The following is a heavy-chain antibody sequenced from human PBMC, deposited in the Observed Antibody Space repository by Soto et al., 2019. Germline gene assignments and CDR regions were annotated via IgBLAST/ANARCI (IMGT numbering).Heavy chain of an antibody. CDR1: GGSISSGGYY. CDR3: ARDSGYHSKYFDF. D-gene: IGHD5-12*01. J-gene: IGHJ4*02. Sequence: QVQLQESGPGLAKPSQTLSLTCTVSGGSISSGGYYWSWIRQHPGKGLEWIGYIYYTGSTYYNPSLQSRVTISVDTSKNQFSLKLCSASAAETAVHYSARDSGYHSKYFDFWGQGTLVTVSS. CDR2: IYYTGST. V-gene: IGHV4-31*03.